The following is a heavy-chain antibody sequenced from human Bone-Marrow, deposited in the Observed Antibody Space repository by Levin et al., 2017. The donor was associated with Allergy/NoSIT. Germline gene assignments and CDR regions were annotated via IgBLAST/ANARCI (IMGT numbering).Heavy chain of an antibody. J-gene: IGHJ4*02. D-gene: IGHD6-6*01. CDR1: GFTFNNAW. Sequence: PGESLKISCVASGFTFNNAWMNWVRQAPGKGLEWVGHIRSKSDGGTTDYAAPVKGRFTISRDDSRNTLYLQMNSLKTEDTAVYYCSRGGRYSSSSFDSWGQGTLVTVSS. CDR2: IRSKSDGGTT. CDR3: SRGGRYSSSSFDS. V-gene: IGHV3-15*01.